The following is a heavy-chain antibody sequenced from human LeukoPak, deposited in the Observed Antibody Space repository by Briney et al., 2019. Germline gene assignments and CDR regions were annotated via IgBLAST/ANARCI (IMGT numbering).Heavy chain of an antibody. J-gene: IGHJ3*02. CDR2: IYYSGST. D-gene: IGHD3-10*01. Sequence: SETLSLTCTVSGGSISSYYWSWIRQPPGKGLEGIGYIYYSGSTNYNPSLKSRVTISVDTSKNQFSLKLSSVTAADTAVYYCARDGDGGTFRGAFDIWGQGTMVTVSS. CDR3: ARDGDGGTFRGAFDI. V-gene: IGHV4-59*01. CDR1: GGSISSYY.